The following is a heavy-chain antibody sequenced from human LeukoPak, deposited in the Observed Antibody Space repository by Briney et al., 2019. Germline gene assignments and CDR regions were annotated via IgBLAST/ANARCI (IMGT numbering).Heavy chain of an antibody. CDR2: MHYTGST. D-gene: IGHD3-3*01. V-gene: IGHV4-39*07. CDR3: ARDPRQGGDFWSATNWFDP. CDR1: GASISSASYY. Sequence: SETLSLTCTVSGASISSASYYWAWIRQPPGKGLEWIASMHYTGSTYFNPSLKSRVTISVGTSKNQFSLNLNSVTAADTAVYYCARDPRQGGDFWSATNWFDPWGQGTLVTVSS. J-gene: IGHJ5*02.